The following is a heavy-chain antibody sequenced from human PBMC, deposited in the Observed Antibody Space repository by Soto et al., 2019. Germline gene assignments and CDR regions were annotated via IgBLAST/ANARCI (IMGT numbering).Heavy chain of an antibody. J-gene: IGHJ5*02. Sequence: SETLSLTCTVSGGSITSSSYYWGWIRQPPGKGLEWIGSIYYSGSTYYNPSLKSRVTISVDTSKNQFSLKLSSVTAADTAVYYCAKDSGYNYGYFRWFDPWGQGTLVTVSS. V-gene: IGHV4-39*07. CDR2: IYYSGST. CDR3: AKDSGYNYGYFRWFDP. D-gene: IGHD5-18*01. CDR1: GGSITSSSYY.